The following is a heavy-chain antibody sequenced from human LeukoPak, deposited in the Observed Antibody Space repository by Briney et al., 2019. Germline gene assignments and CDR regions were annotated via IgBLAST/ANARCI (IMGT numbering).Heavy chain of an antibody. D-gene: IGHD3-9*01. Sequence: GGSLRLSCAASKFTFSNYGMHWVRQAPGKGLEWVAVISSDGSNKYYADSVKGRFTISRDNSKNTLYLQMNSLRAEDTAVYICAKCPSGVLRYFAPIDYWGQGTLVTVSS. CDR3: AKCPSGVLRYFAPIDY. V-gene: IGHV3-30*18. CDR2: ISSDGSNK. J-gene: IGHJ4*02. CDR1: KFTFSNYG.